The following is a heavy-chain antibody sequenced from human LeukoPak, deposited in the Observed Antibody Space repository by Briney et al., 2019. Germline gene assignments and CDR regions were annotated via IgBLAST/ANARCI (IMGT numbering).Heavy chain of an antibody. CDR2: INSDGSST. Sequence: GGSLRLSCAASGFTFSGSAMHWVRQAPGKGLVWVSSINSDGSSTRYADSVKGRFTISRDNAKNTLYLQMNSLRAEDTAVYYCARLPTGSSLHYWGQGTLVTVSS. D-gene: IGHD6-6*01. J-gene: IGHJ4*02. V-gene: IGHV3-74*01. CDR3: ARLPTGSSLHY. CDR1: GFTFSGSA.